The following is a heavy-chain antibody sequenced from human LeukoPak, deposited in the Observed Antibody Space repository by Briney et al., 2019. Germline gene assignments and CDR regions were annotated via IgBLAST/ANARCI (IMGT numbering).Heavy chain of an antibody. CDR1: GFTFSSYG. D-gene: IGHD6-19*01. J-gene: IGHJ4*02. CDR3: ARAVAGSFDY. CDR2: ISYDGSNK. Sequence: GGSPRLSCAASGFTFSSYGMHWVRQAPGKGLEWVAVISYDGSNKYYADSMKGRFTISRDNSKNTLYLQMNSLRAEDTAVYYCARAVAGSFDYWGQGTLVTVSS. V-gene: IGHV3-30*03.